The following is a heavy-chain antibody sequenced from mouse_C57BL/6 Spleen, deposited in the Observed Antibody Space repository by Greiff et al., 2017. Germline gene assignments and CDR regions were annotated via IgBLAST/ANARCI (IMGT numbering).Heavy chain of an antibody. Sequence: EVQVVESGGGLVQPGGSLILSCAASGFTFSDYYMYWVRQTPEKRLERVAYISNGGGSTYYPDTVKGRFTISRDNAKNTLYLHMCRLKSEDTAMYYCAIPGFYDGSSWFAYWGQGGLVSVS. CDR3: AIPGFYDGSSWFAY. V-gene: IGHV5-12*01. CDR1: GFTFSDYY. D-gene: IGHD2-3*01. J-gene: IGHJ3*01. CDR2: ISNGGGST.